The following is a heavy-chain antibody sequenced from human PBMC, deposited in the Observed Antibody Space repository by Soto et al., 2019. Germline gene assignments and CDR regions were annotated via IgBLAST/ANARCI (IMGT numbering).Heavy chain of an antibody. V-gene: IGHV1-3*01. CDR2: INAGNGNT. D-gene: IGHD6-19*01. CDR1: GYTFTSYA. Sequence: QVQLVQSGAEVKKPGASVKVSCKASGYTFTSYAMHWVRQAPGQRLEWMGWINAGNGNTKYSQKFQGRVTITRDTSASKAYMELSSLRSEDTAVYYCASWGRGGQWLALDAFDIWGQGTMVTVSS. CDR3: ASWGRGGQWLALDAFDI. J-gene: IGHJ3*02.